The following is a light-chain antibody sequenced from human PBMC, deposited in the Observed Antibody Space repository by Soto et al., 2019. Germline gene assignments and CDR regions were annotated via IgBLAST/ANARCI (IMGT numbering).Light chain of an antibody. J-gene: IGLJ1*01. CDR2: EVS. Sequence: QSALTQPASVSGSPGQSITISCTGTSSDVGGYNYVSWYQQHPGKAPKLMIYEVSSRPSGVSNRFSGSKSGNTASLTISGLQAEDEADYYCSSYTSSSTFFVFGTGTKVTVL. CDR1: SSDVGGYNY. V-gene: IGLV2-14*01. CDR3: SSYTSSSTFFV.